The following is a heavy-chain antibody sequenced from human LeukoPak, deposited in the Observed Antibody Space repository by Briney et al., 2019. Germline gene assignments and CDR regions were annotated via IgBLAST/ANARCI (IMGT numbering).Heavy chain of an antibody. CDR1: GGSFSGYY. Sequence: SETLSLTRAVYGGSFSGYYWSWIRQPPGKGLEWIGEINHSGSTNYNPSLKSRVTISVDTSKNQFSLKLSSVTAADTAVYYCARQYSSSSLTFGGYYYYMDVWGKGTTVTVSS. CDR2: INHSGST. J-gene: IGHJ6*03. V-gene: IGHV4-34*01. D-gene: IGHD6-6*01. CDR3: ARQYSSSSLTFGGYYYYMDV.